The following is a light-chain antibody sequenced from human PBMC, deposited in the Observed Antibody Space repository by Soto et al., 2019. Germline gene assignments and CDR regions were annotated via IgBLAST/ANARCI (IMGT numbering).Light chain of an antibody. J-gene: IGKJ5*01. Sequence: EIVLTQSPATLSLSPGERATLSCRASQRVSSYLAWYQQKPGQAPRLLIYDASNRATGIPARFSGSGSGTDFTLTISSLEPEDFAVYHCQQRRNWLITFGPGTRLEIK. V-gene: IGKV3-11*01. CDR1: QRVSSY. CDR3: QQRRNWLIT. CDR2: DAS.